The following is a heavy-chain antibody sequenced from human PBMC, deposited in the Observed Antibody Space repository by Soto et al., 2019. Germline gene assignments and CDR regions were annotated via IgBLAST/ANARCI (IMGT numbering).Heavy chain of an antibody. CDR2: IWYDGSNK. J-gene: IGHJ4*02. D-gene: IGHD4-17*01. Sequence: QVQLVESGGGVVQPGRSLRLSCAASGFTFNSYGMHWVRQAPGKGLEWVAVIWYDGSNKYYADSVKGRFTISRDNSKNTLYLQMNSLRAEDTAVYYCARDPRYATVTTEYHFDYWGQGTLVTVSS. CDR3: ARDPRYATVTTEYHFDY. V-gene: IGHV3-33*01. CDR1: GFTFNSYG.